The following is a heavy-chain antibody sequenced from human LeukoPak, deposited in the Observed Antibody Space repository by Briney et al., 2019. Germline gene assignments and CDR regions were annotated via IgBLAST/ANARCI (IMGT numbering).Heavy chain of an antibody. D-gene: IGHD1-26*01. CDR2: ISGSGGST. Sequence: TGGSLRLSCAAPGFTFSSYAMSWVRQAPGKGLEWVSAISGSGGSTYYADSVKGRFTISRDNSKNTLYLQMNSLRAEDTAVYYCAKDLMSGSYLRYFDYWGQGTLVTVSS. V-gene: IGHV3-23*01. J-gene: IGHJ4*02. CDR3: AKDLMSGSYLRYFDY. CDR1: GFTFSSYA.